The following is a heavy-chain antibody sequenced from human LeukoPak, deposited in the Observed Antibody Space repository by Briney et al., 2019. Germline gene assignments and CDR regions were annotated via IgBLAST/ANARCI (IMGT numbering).Heavy chain of an antibody. J-gene: IGHJ5*02. Sequence: SETLSLTCTVSGGSISSGGYYWSWIRQHPGRGLEWIGYIYYSGSTYYNPSLKSRVTISVDTSKNQFSLKLSSVTAADTAVYYCARDSSGRRGWFDPWGQGTLVTVSS. D-gene: IGHD3-22*01. CDR1: GGSISSGGYY. CDR2: IYYSGST. V-gene: IGHV4-31*03. CDR3: ARDSSGRRGWFDP.